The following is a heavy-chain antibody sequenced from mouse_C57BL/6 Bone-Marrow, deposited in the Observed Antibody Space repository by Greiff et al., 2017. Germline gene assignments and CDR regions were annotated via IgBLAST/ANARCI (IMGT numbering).Heavy chain of an antibody. D-gene: IGHD4-1*01. Sequence: QVQLQQPGAELVKPGASVKVSCKASGYTFTSYWMHWVKQRPGQGLEWIGRIHPNSGGTKYNEKFKSKATLTVDKPSSTAYMQLSSLTSEDSAVXYCASCNWDNAMDYWGQGTSVTVSS. V-gene: IGHV1-72*01. CDR3: ASCNWDNAMDY. J-gene: IGHJ4*01. CDR1: GYTFTSYW. CDR2: IHPNSGGT.